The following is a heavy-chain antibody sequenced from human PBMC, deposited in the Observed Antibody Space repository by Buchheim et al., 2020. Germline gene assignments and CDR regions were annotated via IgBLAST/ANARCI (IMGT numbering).Heavy chain of an antibody. D-gene: IGHD5-18*01. CDR2: ISNDGSNK. CDR3: AKVEGHPRGYSYGYGGYDY. V-gene: IGHV3-30*18. J-gene: IGHJ4*02. Sequence: QVQLMESGGGVVLPGRSLRLSCAASGFIFNNYGMHWVRQAPGKGLEWVAVISNDGSNKYYADSVKGRFTISRDNSKNTLYLQMDSLRVEDTALYYCAKVEGHPRGYSYGYGGYDYWGQGTL. CDR1: GFIFNNYG.